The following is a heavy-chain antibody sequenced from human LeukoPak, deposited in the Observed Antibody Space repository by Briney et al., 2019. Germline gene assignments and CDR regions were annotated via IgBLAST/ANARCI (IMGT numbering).Heavy chain of an antibody. J-gene: IGHJ3*02. D-gene: IGHD1-7*01. CDR1: GFTFSSYS. CDR3: ARAMGLTGTEALRWRRRDI. V-gene: IGHV3-21*01. Sequence: GGSLRLSCAASGFTFSSYSMNWVRQAPGKGLEWVSSISSSSSYIYYADSVKGRFTISRDNAKNSLYLQMNSLRAEDTAVYYCARAMGLTGTEALRWRRRDIWGQGTMVTVSS. CDR2: ISSSSSYI.